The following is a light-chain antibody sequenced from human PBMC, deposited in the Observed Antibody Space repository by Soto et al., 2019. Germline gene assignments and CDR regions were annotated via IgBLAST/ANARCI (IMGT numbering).Light chain of an antibody. V-gene: IGLV2-23*01. J-gene: IGLJ2*01. CDR1: SSDVGSYNL. Sequence: QSVLTQPASVSGSPGQSITISCTGTSSDVGSYNLVSWYQQHPGKAPKLMIYEGSKRPSGVSNRFSGSKSGNTASLTISGLQAEDEADYYCCSYAGTSPVLFGGGTKLTVL. CDR3: CSYAGTSPVL. CDR2: EGS.